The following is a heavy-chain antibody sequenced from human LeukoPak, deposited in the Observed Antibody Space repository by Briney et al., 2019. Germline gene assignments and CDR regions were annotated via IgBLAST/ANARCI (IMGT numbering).Heavy chain of an antibody. CDR2: INPNSGGT. Sequence: ASVTVSCKASGYTFTGYYMHWVRQAPGQGLEWMGWINPNSGGTNYAQKFQGRVTMTRDTSISTAYMELSRLRSDDTAVYYCARGLNYYGSNNWFDPWGQGTLVTVSS. V-gene: IGHV1-2*02. CDR3: ARGLNYYGSNNWFDP. D-gene: IGHD3-10*01. J-gene: IGHJ5*02. CDR1: GYTFTGYY.